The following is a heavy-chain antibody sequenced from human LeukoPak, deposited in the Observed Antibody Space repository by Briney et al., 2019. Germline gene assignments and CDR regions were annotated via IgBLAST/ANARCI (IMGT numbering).Heavy chain of an antibody. J-gene: IGHJ4*02. CDR2: ISSSSSYI. CDR1: GFIFSSYS. D-gene: IGHD4-17*01. CDR3: ARDRNDYGDSSYFDY. V-gene: IGHV3-21*01. Sequence: GGSLRLSCAASGFIFSSYSMNWVRQAPGKGLEWVSSISSSSSYIYYADSVKGRFTISRDNAKNSLYLQMNSLRAEDTAVYYCARDRNDYGDSSYFDYWGQGTLVTVSS.